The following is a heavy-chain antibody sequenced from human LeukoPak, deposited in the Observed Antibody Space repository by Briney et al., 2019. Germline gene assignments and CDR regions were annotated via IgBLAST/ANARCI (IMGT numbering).Heavy chain of an antibody. CDR2: IWYDGSNK. CDR3: ARDLPGGITIFGG. J-gene: IGHJ4*02. D-gene: IGHD3-3*01. V-gene: IGHV3-33*01. Sequence: GGSLRLSCAASGFTFSSYGMHWVRQAPGKGLEWVAVIWYDGSNKYYADSVQGRFTISRDNSKNTLYLQMNNLRAEDTAVYYCARDLPGGITIFGGRGQGTLVTVSS. CDR1: GFTFSSYG.